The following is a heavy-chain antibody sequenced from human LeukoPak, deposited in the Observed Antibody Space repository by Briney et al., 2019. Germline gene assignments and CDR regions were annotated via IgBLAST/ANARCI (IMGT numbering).Heavy chain of an antibody. CDR2: ISGDGGST. D-gene: IGHD6-19*01. CDR1: GFTFDDYA. J-gene: IGHJ4*02. CDR3: AKDRGWYDY. V-gene: IGHV3-43*02. Sequence: PGGSLRLSWAASGFTFDDYAMHWVRQAPGKGLEWVSLISGDGGSTYYADSVKGRFTISRDNSKTSLYLQMNSLRTEATALYHCAKDRGWYDYWGQGILVTVSS.